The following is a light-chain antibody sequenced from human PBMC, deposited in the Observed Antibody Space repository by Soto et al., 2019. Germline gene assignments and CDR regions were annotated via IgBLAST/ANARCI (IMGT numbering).Light chain of an antibody. CDR3: QQSYSTPLT. V-gene: IGKV1-39*01. J-gene: IGKJ3*01. CDR2: AAS. CDR1: QSVSNY. Sequence: DVQMTQSPSSLSASVGDRVTITCRASQSVSNYLNWYQQKPGKAPELLVYAASSLPGDVPSRFNGRGSGTDFTLTISSLQPDDFATYYCQQSYSTPLTFGPGTKVDIK.